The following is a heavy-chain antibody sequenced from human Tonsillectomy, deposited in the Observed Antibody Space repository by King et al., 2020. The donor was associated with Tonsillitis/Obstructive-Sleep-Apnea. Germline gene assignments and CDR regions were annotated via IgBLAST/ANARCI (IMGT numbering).Heavy chain of an antibody. V-gene: IGHV3-48*03. CDR3: ASEMATIDSGWYFDL. CDR2: ISRSGSTI. CDR1: GFTFSSYE. J-gene: IGHJ2*01. Sequence: VQLVESGGGLVQPGGSLRLSCAASGFTFSSYEMNWVRQAPGKGLEWVSYISRSGSTIYYADSVKGRFTISRDNAKNSLYLQMNSLRAEDTAVYYGASEMATIDSGWYFDLWGRGTLVTVSS. D-gene: IGHD5-24*01.